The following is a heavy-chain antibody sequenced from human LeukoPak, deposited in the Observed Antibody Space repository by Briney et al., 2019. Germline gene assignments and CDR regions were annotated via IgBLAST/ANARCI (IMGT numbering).Heavy chain of an antibody. CDR1: GYSFINYW. CDR2: IYPGDSDT. V-gene: IGHV5-51*01. D-gene: IGHD6-19*01. J-gene: IGHJ6*03. Sequence: GESLKISCKTSGYSFINYWIGWVRQMPGKGLAWMGIIYPGDSDTRYSPSFQGQVTISADKSINTAYLQWSSLKASDTAMYYCGRHRISYDSGAYYSYMDVWGKGTTATVSS. CDR3: GRHRISYDSGAYYSYMDV.